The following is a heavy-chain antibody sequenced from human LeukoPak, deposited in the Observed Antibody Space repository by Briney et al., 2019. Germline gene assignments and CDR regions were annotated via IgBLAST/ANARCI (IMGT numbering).Heavy chain of an antibody. Sequence: GGSLRLSCAASGFTFSDYAMTWVRQAPGKGLEWVATISGSGVMTYYADSVKGRFTISRDNSKNTLYLQMNSLRAEDTAVYYCAGSLWFGDQRDAFDIWGQGTMVTVSS. J-gene: IGHJ3*02. CDR3: AGSLWFGDQRDAFDI. D-gene: IGHD3-10*01. CDR1: GFTFSDYA. V-gene: IGHV3-23*01. CDR2: ISGSGVMT.